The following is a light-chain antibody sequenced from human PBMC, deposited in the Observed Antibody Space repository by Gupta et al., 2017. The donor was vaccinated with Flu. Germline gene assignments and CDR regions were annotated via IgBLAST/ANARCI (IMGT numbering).Light chain of an antibody. CDR1: NSDIGTYNY. J-gene: IGLJ2*01. V-gene: IGLV2-14*01. Sequence: QSALTQPASVSGSPGQSITIACTGTNSDIGTYNYVSWYQHHPGKAPKLVIYEVSHRPSGVSDRFSGSKSGNTASLTISGLRTDDEADYYCNSYTTTNTLVFGGGTRLTVL. CDR2: EVS. CDR3: NSYTTTNTLV.